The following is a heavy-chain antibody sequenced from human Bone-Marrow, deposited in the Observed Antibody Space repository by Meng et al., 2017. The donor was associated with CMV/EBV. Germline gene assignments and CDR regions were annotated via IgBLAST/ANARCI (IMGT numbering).Heavy chain of an antibody. CDR2: ISSSSSTI. D-gene: IGHD1-26*01. CDR1: GFTFSSYS. V-gene: IGHV3-48*04. J-gene: IGHJ4*02. CDR3: ARGGGSYSGDY. Sequence: GESLKISCAASGFTFSSYSMNWVRQAPGKGLEWVSSISSSSSTIYYADSVKGRFTISRDNAKNSLYLQMNSLRADDTAVYYCARGGGSYSGDYWGQGILVTVSS.